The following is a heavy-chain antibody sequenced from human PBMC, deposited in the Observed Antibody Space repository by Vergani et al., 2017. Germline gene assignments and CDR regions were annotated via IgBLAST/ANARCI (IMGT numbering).Heavy chain of an antibody. CDR1: GFTFSSYS. CDR2: ISGSGGST. V-gene: IGHV3-23*04. CDR3: AKGPGVADCFDY. Sequence: EVQLVESGGGLVQPGGSLRLSCAASGFTFSSYSMNWVRQAPGKGLEWVSAISGSGGSTYYADSVKGRFTISRDNSKNTLYLQMNSLRAEDTAVYYCAKGPGVADCFDYWGQGTLVTVSS. J-gene: IGHJ4*02. D-gene: IGHD3-10*01.